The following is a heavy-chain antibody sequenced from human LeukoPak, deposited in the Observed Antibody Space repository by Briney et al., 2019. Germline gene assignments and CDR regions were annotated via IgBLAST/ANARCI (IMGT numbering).Heavy chain of an antibody. J-gene: IGHJ3*02. V-gene: IGHV3-21*01. CDR3: ARHLGGIVAYAFDI. D-gene: IGHD5-12*01. CDR1: GFTFSNYG. CDR2: VSSSSIHI. Sequence: GGSLRLFCAASGFTFSNYGMNWVRQAPGKGLEWVSVVSSSSIHIYYADSVKGRFTISRDSAKNSLYLQMNSLRAEDTAVYYCARHLGGIVAYAFDIWGQGTMVTVSS.